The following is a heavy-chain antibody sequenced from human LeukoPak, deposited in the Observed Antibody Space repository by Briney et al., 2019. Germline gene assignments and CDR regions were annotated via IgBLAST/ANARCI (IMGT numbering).Heavy chain of an antibody. V-gene: IGHV1-69*04. Sequence: SVKVSCKASGYTFTGYYMHWVRQAPGQGLEWMGRIIPILGIANCAQKFQGRVTITADKSTSTAYMELSSLRSEDTAVYYCARVRDGYNPGLFDYWGQGTLVTVSS. CDR2: IIPILGIA. J-gene: IGHJ4*02. CDR1: GYTFTGYY. CDR3: ARVRDGYNPGLFDY. D-gene: IGHD5-24*01.